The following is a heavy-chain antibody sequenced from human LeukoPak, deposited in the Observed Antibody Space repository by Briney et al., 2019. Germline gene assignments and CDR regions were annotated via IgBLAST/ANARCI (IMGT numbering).Heavy chain of an antibody. J-gene: IGHJ3*02. V-gene: IGHV3-9*01. Sequence: PGRSLRLSSAASGFTFDDYAMHWVRQAPGKGLEWVSGISWNSGSIGYADSVKGRFTISRDNSKNTLYLQMNSLRAEDTAVYYCARATYLEAFDIWGQGTMVTVSS. CDR1: GFTFDDYA. CDR2: ISWNSGSI. CDR3: ARATYLEAFDI.